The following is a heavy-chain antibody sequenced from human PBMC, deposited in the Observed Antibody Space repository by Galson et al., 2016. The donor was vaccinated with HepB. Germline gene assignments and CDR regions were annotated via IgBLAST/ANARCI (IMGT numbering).Heavy chain of an antibody. D-gene: IGHD5-12*01. CDR2: IYYSGTT. Sequence: SETLFLTCTVSGGTISSYYWSWIRQSPGRGPEWIGYIYYSGTTNTNPSLTSRVTMSVDTSKNQFSLKLSSVTAADSAIYYCARVIYSGYDSTNSYYYNSGMDVWGQGTAVAVSS. V-gene: IGHV4-59*01. J-gene: IGHJ6*02. CDR1: GGTISSYY. CDR3: ARVIYSGYDSTNSYYYNSGMDV.